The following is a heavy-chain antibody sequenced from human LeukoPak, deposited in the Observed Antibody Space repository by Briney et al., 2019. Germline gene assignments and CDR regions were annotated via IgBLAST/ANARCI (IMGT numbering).Heavy chain of an antibody. D-gene: IGHD3-22*01. CDR2: INHSGST. CDR3: ARGRGDPYYYDSSGYYTPIYYYYYGMDV. V-gene: IGHV4-34*01. Sequence: SETLSLTCAVYGGFFSGYYWSWIRQPPGKGLEWIGEINHSGSTNYNPSLKSRVTISVDTSKNQFSLKLSSVTAADTAVYYCARGRGDPYYYDSSGYYTPIYYYYYGMDVWGQGTTVTVSS. J-gene: IGHJ6*02. CDR1: GGFFSGYY.